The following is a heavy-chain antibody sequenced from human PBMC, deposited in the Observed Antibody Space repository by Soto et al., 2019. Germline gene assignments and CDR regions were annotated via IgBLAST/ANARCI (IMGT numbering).Heavy chain of an antibody. V-gene: IGHV3-48*01. J-gene: IGHJ2*01. CDR2: ISSGSATI. Sequence: EVQLVESGGALVQPGGSLRLSCAASGFTFSSYSMNWVRQAPGKGLEWVSYISSGSATIYYADSVKGRFTISRDNAKNSLYRQMNSLRAEDTAVYYCTRDSASYSSSSGSYWYFDLWGRGTLVSVSS. D-gene: IGHD6-6*01. CDR1: GFTFSSYS. CDR3: TRDSASYSSSSGSYWYFDL.